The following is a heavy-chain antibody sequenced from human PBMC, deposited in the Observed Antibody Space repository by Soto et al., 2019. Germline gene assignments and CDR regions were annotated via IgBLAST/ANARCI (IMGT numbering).Heavy chain of an antibody. Sequence: PSETLSLTCAVYGGSFSGYYWSWIRQPPGKGLEWIGEINHSGSTNYNPSLKSRVTISVDTSKNQFSLKLSSVTAADTAVYYCAGHKAARLYYYYYYGMDVWGQGTTVT. CDR2: INHSGST. V-gene: IGHV4-34*01. J-gene: IGHJ6*02. CDR1: GGSFSGYY. D-gene: IGHD6-6*01. CDR3: AGHKAARLYYYYYYGMDV.